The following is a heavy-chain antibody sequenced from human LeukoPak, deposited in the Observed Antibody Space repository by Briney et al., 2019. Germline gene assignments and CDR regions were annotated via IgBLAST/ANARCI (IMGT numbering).Heavy chain of an antibody. CDR1: GDSVSSNSAA. CDR3: ARGGGGPGGRYNWNYHPFDY. V-gene: IGHV6-1*01. D-gene: IGHD1-7*01. Sequence: SQNLSLNCAISGDSVSSNSAAWNWIRQSPSRGLEWLGRTYYRSKRYDDYGVFVISRITTNPATSKNQCSLQLNSVTPEDTAVYYCARGGGGPGGRYNWNYHPFDYWGQGTLVTVSS. J-gene: IGHJ4*02. CDR2: TYYRSKRYD.